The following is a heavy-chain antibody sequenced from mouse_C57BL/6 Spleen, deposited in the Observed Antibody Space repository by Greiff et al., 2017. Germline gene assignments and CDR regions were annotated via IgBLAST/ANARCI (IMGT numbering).Heavy chain of an antibody. Sequence: EVQVVESGGGLVQPKGSLKLSCAASGFTFNTYAMNWVRQAPGKGLEWVARIRSKSSNYATYYADSVKDRFTISRDDSQSMLYLQMNNLKTEDTAMYYCVRENTTVVAPYALDYWGQGTSVTVSS. CDR1: GFTFNTYA. CDR3: VRENTTVVAPYALDY. J-gene: IGHJ4*01. D-gene: IGHD1-1*01. CDR2: IRSKSSNYAT. V-gene: IGHV10-3*01.